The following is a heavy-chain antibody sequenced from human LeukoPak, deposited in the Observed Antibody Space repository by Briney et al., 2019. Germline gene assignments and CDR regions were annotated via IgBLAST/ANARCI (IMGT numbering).Heavy chain of an antibody. V-gene: IGHV4-59*01. Sequence: SETLSLTCTVSSDXISSSYWSWIRRPPGKGLEWIGYIYYSGSTNYNPSLKSRVAISVDTSKNQFSLKLNSVTAADTAVYYCARGYCSSTTCFQYFHHWGQGTLVTVSS. CDR1: SDXISSSY. CDR3: ARGYCSSTTCFQYFHH. CDR2: IYYSGST. D-gene: IGHD2-2*01. J-gene: IGHJ1*01.